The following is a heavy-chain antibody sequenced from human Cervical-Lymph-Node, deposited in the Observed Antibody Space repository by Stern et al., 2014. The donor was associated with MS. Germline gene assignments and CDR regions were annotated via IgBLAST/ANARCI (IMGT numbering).Heavy chain of an antibody. CDR1: GFTFNNNA. J-gene: IGHJ6*02. CDR2: FSGVSST. D-gene: IGHD1-26*01. V-gene: IGHV3-23*04. Sequence: EVQLVESGGGLIQPGGSLRLSCAASGFTFNNNAMNWVRQAPGKGLEWVSAFSGVSSTFYADSVKGRFTISRDNSKNTVYLQMNSLRAEDTAVYYCAKAGSGSYYDYYYGIDVWGQGTTVTVSS. CDR3: AKAGSGSYYDYYYGIDV.